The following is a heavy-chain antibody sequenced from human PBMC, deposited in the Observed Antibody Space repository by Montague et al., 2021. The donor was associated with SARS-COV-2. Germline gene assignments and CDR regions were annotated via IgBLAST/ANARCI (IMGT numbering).Heavy chain of an antibody. D-gene: IGHD3-10*01. Sequence: SETLSLTCTVSGGSISSSSNYWGWIRQPPGKGLEWIGSIYYSGSTYYNSSLKSRVTISVDTSKNQFSLKLNSVTAADTAVDYCARLVWFGELSSENWFDPWGQGTLVTVSS. V-gene: IGHV4-39*01. J-gene: IGHJ5*02. CDR3: ARLVWFGELSSENWFDP. CDR1: GGSISSSSNY. CDR2: IYYSGST.